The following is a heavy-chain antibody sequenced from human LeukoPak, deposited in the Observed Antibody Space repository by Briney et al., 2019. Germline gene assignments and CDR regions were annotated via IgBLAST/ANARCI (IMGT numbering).Heavy chain of an antibody. CDR1: GGTLSSYA. CDR3: ARGLDSSGWSYFEY. D-gene: IGHD6-19*01. Sequence: ASVKVSCKASGGTLSSYAISWVRQAPGQGPEWMGVINPSDGRTRYAQKLQGRVTMTRDTSTSTLYMELSSLRSEDTAVYYCARGLDSSGWSYFEYWGQGTLVTVSS. CDR2: INPSDGRT. V-gene: IGHV1-46*04. J-gene: IGHJ4*02.